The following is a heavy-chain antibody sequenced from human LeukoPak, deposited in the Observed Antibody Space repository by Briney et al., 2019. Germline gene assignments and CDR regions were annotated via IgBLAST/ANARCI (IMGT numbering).Heavy chain of an antibody. Sequence: VASVKVSCKASGGTFSSYAISWVRQAPGQGLERMGGIIPVFGTANYAQKFQGRVTITTDESTSTAYMELSSLRSEDTAVYYCARDLGDYYYYMDVWGKGTTVTVSS. CDR3: ARDLGDYYYYMDV. CDR1: GGTFSSYA. V-gene: IGHV1-69*05. D-gene: IGHD3-10*01. J-gene: IGHJ6*03. CDR2: IIPVFGTA.